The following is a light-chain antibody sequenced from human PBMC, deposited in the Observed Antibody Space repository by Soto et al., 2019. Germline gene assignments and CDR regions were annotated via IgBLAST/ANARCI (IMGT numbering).Light chain of an antibody. CDR2: GAA. CDR3: QQYHNWPA. CDR1: QSVFSS. V-gene: IGKV3-15*01. J-gene: IGKJ1*01. Sequence: EIVMTQSPATLSVSPGDRATLSCRASQSVFSSLAWYQQKPGQAPRLLIYGAATRATGIPARFSGSGSGTDFTLTISSLQSEDFPVYYCQQYHNWPAFGQGTKVEIK.